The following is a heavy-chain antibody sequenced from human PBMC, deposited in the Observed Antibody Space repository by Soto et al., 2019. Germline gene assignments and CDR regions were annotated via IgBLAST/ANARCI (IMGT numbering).Heavy chain of an antibody. Sequence: QVQLVESGGGVVQPGRSLRLSCAASGFSFNTYAMHWVRQAPGKGLEWVAIIWYDGSEKYYADSVKGRFTIFRDNSKNTVDLQMNSLRAEDTAVYYCARDSAYDSETYCIHFFDYWGQGTLVTVSS. V-gene: IGHV3-33*01. D-gene: IGHD3-10*01. CDR1: GFSFNTYA. CDR2: IWYDGSEK. J-gene: IGHJ4*02. CDR3: ARDSAYDSETYCIHFFDY.